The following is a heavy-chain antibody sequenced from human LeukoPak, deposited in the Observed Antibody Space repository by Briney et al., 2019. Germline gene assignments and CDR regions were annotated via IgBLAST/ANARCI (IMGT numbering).Heavy chain of an antibody. CDR3: AGSGSAYYYMDV. CDR2: IYHSGST. V-gene: IGHV4-4*02. D-gene: IGHD3-10*01. Sequence: SETLSLTCAVSGGSISSSNWWSWVRQPPGKGLEWIGEIYHSGSTNYNPSLKSRVTISVDTSKNQFSLKLSSVTAADTAVYYCAGSGSAYYYMDVWGKGTTVTVSS. CDR1: GGSISSSNW. J-gene: IGHJ6*03.